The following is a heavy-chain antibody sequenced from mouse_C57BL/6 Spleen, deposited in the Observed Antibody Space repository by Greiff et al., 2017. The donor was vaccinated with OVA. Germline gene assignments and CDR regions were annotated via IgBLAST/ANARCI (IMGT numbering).Heavy chain of an antibody. CDR3: ARDPYGGGYFDV. V-gene: IGHV5-16*01. CDR2: INYDGSST. CDR1: GFTFSDYY. J-gene: IGHJ1*03. Sequence: EVKLMESEGGLVQPGSSMKLSCTASGFTFSDYYMAWVRQVPEKGLEWVANINYDGSSTYYLDSLKSRFIISRDNAKNILYLQMSSLKSEDTATYCCARDPYGGGYFDVWGTGTTVTVSS. D-gene: IGHD1-1*01.